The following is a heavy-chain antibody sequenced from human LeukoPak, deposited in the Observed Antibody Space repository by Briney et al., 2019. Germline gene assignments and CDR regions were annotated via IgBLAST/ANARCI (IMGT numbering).Heavy chain of an antibody. CDR2: IIPIFGTA. V-gene: IGHV1-69*05. CDR3: ARVTTVVGFQRHHYYYYGMDV. CDR1: GGTFSSYA. D-gene: IGHD4-23*01. Sequence: SVKVSCKASGGTFSSYAISWVRQAPGQGLEWMGGIIPIFGTANYAQKFQGRVTITTDESTSTAYMELSSLRSEDTAVYYCARVTTVVGFQRHHYYYYGMDVWGQGTTVTVSS. J-gene: IGHJ6*02.